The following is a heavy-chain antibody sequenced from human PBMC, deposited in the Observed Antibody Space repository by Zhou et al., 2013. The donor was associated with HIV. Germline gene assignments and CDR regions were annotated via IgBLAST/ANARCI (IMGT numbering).Heavy chain of an antibody. V-gene: IGHV4-4*09. D-gene: IGHD5-12*01. CDR3: ARGGRGYSGRTLYYYYYGMDV. CDR2: IYTSGST. CDR1: GGSISSYY. J-gene: IGHJ6*02. Sequence: QVQLQESGPGLVKPSETLSLTCTVSGGSISSYYWSWIRQPPGKGLEWIGYIYTSGSTNYNPSLKSRVTISVDTSKNQFSLKLSSVTAADTAVYYCARGGRGYSGRTLYYYYYGMDVWGQGTTVTVSS.